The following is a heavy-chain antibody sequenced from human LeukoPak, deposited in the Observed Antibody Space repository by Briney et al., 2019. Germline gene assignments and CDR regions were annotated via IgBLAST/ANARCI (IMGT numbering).Heavy chain of an antibody. CDR1: VGTFSSYA. CDR2: IIPIFGTA. Sequence: ASVKVSCKASVGTFSSYAISWVRQAPGQGLEWMGGIIPIFGTANYAQKFQGRVTITADESTSTAYMELSSLRSEDTAVYYCAPVMTTVVTGERDAFDIWGQGTMVTVSS. CDR3: APVMTTVVTGERDAFDI. J-gene: IGHJ3*02. D-gene: IGHD4-23*01. V-gene: IGHV1-69*13.